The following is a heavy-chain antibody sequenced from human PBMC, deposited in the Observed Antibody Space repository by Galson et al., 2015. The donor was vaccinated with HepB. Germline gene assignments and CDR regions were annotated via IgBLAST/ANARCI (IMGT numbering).Heavy chain of an antibody. CDR3: ARELDDILTGYYNLDY. J-gene: IGHJ4*02. Sequence: SVTVSCKASGYTFTGYYMHWVRQAPGQGLEWMGWIYPNSGGTNYAQKFQGRVTMTRDTSISTAYMELSRLRSDDTAVYYCARELDDILTGYYNLDYWGQGTLVAVSS. CDR1: GYTFTGYY. CDR2: IYPNSGGT. D-gene: IGHD3-9*01. V-gene: IGHV1-2*02.